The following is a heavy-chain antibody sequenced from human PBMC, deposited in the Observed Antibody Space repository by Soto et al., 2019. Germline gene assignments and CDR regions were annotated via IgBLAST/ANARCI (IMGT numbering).Heavy chain of an antibody. D-gene: IGHD2-15*01. V-gene: IGHV1-69*13. Sequence: ASVKVSCKASGGTFSSYAISWVRQAPGQGLEWMGGIIPIFGTANYAQKFQGRVTITADESTSTAYMELSSLRSEDTAVYYCAGRGCSGGSCYGSVWFDPWGQGTLVTVSS. CDR3: AGRGCSGGSCYGSVWFDP. CDR2: IIPIFGTA. J-gene: IGHJ5*02. CDR1: GGTFSSYA.